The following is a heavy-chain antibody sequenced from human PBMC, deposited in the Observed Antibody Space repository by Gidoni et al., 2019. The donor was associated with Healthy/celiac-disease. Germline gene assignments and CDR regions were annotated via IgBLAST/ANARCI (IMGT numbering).Heavy chain of an antibody. CDR3: ARGGAKPGAKGGWFDP. J-gene: IGHJ5*02. CDR2: IYYSGST. D-gene: IGHD3-16*01. V-gene: IGHV4-59*01. CDR1: GGSISSYY. Sequence: QVQLQESGPGLVKPSETLSLTCTVSGGSISSYYWSWIRQPPGKGLEWIGYIYYSGSTNYNPSLKSRVTISVDTSKNQFSLNLSSVTAADTAVYYCARGGAKPGAKGGWFDPWGQGTLVTVSS.